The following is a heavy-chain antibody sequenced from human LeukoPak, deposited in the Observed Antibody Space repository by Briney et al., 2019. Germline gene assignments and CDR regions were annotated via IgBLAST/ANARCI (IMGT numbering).Heavy chain of an antibody. D-gene: IGHD3-3*01. Sequence: WASVKVSCKASGYTFTNYGITWVRQAPGRGLQCMGGISTYNGNTRYAQRFQGRVTMTTDTSTSTVYMELRSLRSDDTAVYYCARASQKVRRFLEWLFPDFDHWGQGTLVTVSS. V-gene: IGHV1-18*01. CDR3: ARASQKVRRFLEWLFPDFDH. J-gene: IGHJ4*02. CDR1: GYTFTNYG. CDR2: ISTYNGNT.